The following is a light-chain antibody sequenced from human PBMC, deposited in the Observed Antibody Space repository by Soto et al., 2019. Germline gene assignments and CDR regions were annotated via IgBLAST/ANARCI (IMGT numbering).Light chain of an antibody. J-gene: IGKJ4*01. CDR1: QSITRY. Sequence: DIQMTQSPSSLSASIGDRVTITCRASQSITRYLNWYQQKPGKAPKLLIYAASSLQSGVPSRFSGSGSGTDFTLTISSLQPEDFDTYYCQQSYSTPLTLGGGTKVDIK. CDR3: QQSYSTPLT. CDR2: AAS. V-gene: IGKV1-39*01.